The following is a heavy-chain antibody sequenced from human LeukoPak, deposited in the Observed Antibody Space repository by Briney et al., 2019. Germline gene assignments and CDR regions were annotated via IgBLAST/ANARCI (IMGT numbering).Heavy chain of an antibody. J-gene: IGHJ5*02. CDR1: GFTFGAYT. CDR2: IFSRSESI. Sequence: GGSLRLSCAASGFTFGAYTINWVRQAPGKGLEWVSCIFSRSESILYADSVKGRFTISRDNAKSSLYLQMNSLRAEDTAVYYCTREQPRLFACFDPWGQGTLVTVSS. CDR3: TREQPRLFACFDP. D-gene: IGHD2/OR15-2a*01. V-gene: IGHV3-21*04.